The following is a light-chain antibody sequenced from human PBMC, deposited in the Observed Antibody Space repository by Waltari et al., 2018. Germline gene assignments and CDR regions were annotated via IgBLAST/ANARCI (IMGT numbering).Light chain of an antibody. CDR1: QSVSSN. CDR2: GAS. CDR3: QQYNNWPPVT. V-gene: IGKV3D-15*03. J-gene: IGKJ5*01. Sequence: EIVMTQSPATLSVSPGERATLSCRASQSVSSNLARYQQKPGQAPRLLIYGASIRATGIPASFSGSGSGTEFTLTISILQSEDFAVYYCQQYNNWPPVTFGQGTRLEIK.